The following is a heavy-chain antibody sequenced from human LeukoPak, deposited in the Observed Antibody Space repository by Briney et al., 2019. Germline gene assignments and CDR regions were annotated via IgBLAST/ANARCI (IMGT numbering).Heavy chain of an antibody. CDR2: LSGSGVTT. CDR1: GFNFGSYA. Sequence: GGSLRLSCAASGFNFGSYAMNWVRQAPGKGLEWVSALSGSGVTTYYADSVKGRFTISRDNSKHTLYLQMNNLRAEDTAVYYCAKYLGGFGRIDSWGQGTLVTVSS. CDR3: AKYLGGFGRIDS. J-gene: IGHJ4*02. D-gene: IGHD3-10*01. V-gene: IGHV3-23*01.